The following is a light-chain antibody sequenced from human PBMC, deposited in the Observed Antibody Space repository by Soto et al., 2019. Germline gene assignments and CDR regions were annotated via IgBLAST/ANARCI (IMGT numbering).Light chain of an antibody. CDR3: TSYTSSSTTV. J-gene: IGLJ1*01. CDR1: SSDVGGYNS. Sequence: QSALTQPASVSGSPGQSITISCTGTSSDVGGYNSVSWYRQYQGKAPKLIIFDVTDRPSGISTRFSGSKSGNTASLTISGLHAEDEAVFYCTSYTSSSTTVFGTGTKLTVL. CDR2: DVT. V-gene: IGLV2-14*01.